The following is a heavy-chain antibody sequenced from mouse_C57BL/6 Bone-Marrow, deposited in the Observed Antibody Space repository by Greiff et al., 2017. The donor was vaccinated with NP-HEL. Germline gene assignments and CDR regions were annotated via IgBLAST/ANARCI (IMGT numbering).Heavy chain of an antibody. CDR3: AREGGSSYGFDY. CDR2: IDPSDSYT. Sequence: QVQLQQPGAELVMPGASVKLSCKASGYTFTSYWMHWVKQRPGQGLEWIGEIDPSDSYTNYNQKFKGKSTLTVDKSSSTAYMQLSSLTSEDSAVYYCAREGGSSYGFDYWGQGTTLTVSS. J-gene: IGHJ2*01. D-gene: IGHD1-1*01. CDR1: GYTFTSYW. V-gene: IGHV1-69*01.